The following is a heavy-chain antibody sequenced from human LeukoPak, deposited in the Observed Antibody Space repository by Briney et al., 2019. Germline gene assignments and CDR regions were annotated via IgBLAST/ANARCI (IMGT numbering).Heavy chain of an antibody. CDR2: INHSGST. CDR1: GGSFSGYY. D-gene: IGHD3-10*01. Sequence: SETLSLTCAVYGGSFSGYYWSWIRQPPGKGLEWIGEINHSGSTNYNPSLKSRVTISVDTSKNQFSLKLSSVTAADTAVYYCARSPGASDYWGQGTLVTVSS. J-gene: IGHJ4*02. CDR3: ARSPGASDY. V-gene: IGHV4-34*01.